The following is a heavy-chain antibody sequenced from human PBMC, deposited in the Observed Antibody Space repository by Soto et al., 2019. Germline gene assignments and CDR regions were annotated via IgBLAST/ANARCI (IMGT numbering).Heavy chain of an antibody. Sequence: QVQLVESGGGVVQPGRSLRLSCAASGFTFSSYAMHWVRQAPGKGLEWVAVISYDGSNKYYADSVKGRFTISRDNSKNTLYLQMNSLRAEDTAVYYCARSQYYYDSSGYFPTDYWGQGTLVTVSS. D-gene: IGHD3-22*01. CDR1: GFTFSSYA. CDR3: ARSQYYYDSSGYFPTDY. V-gene: IGHV3-30-3*01. CDR2: ISYDGSNK. J-gene: IGHJ4*02.